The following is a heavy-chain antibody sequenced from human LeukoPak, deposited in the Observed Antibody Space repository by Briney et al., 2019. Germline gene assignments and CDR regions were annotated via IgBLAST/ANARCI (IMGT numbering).Heavy chain of an antibody. CDR2: ISAYNGNT. Sequence: ASVKVSCKASGHTFTSYGISWVRQAPGQGLEWMGWISAYNGNTNYAQKLQGRVTMTTDTSTSTAYMELRSLRSDDTAVYHCARDRRTARAAGSWFDPWGQGTLVTVSS. J-gene: IGHJ5*02. CDR1: GHTFTSYG. D-gene: IGHD2-15*01. CDR3: ARDRRTARAAGSWFDP. V-gene: IGHV1-18*01.